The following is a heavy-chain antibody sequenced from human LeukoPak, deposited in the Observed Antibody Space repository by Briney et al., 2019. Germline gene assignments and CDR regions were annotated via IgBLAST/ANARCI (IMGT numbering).Heavy chain of an antibody. D-gene: IGHD3-16*01. CDR3: ARDRVSHYFDY. Sequence: PGGSLRLSCAASGFTFSSHGMHWVRQAPGKGLEWVAVIWYGGSDKYYADSVKGRFTISRDNSKNTLYLQMTSLRADDTAVYYCARDRVSHYFDYWGEGALVTVSS. V-gene: IGHV3-33*01. CDR1: GFTFSSHG. CDR2: IWYGGSDK. J-gene: IGHJ4*02.